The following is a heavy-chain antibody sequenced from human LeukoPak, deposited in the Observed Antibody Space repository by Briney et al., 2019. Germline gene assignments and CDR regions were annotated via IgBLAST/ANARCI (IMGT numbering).Heavy chain of an antibody. CDR3: ARAYSSSFNFDY. J-gene: IGHJ4*02. Sequence: GGSLRLSCAASGFTVSSNYMSWVRQAPGKGLEWVSVIYSGGSTYYADSVKGRFTIPRDNSKNTLYLQMNSLRAEDTAVYYCARAYSSSFNFDYWGQGTLVTVSS. CDR1: GFTVSSNY. CDR2: IYSGGST. D-gene: IGHD6-6*01. V-gene: IGHV3-66*01.